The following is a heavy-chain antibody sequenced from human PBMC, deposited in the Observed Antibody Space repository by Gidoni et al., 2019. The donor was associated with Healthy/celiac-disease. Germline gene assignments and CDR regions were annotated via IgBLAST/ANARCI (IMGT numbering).Heavy chain of an antibody. CDR1: GFTFSSYA. CDR2: ISYDGSNK. CDR3: ARDWFSGD. D-gene: IGHD3-10*01. Sequence: QVQLVESGGGVVQPGRSLRLSCAASGFTFSSYAMHWVRQAPGKGLEWVAVISYDGSNKYYADSVKGRFTISRDNSKNTLYLQMNSLRAEDTAVYYCARDWFSGDWGQGTLVTVSS. J-gene: IGHJ4*02. V-gene: IGHV3-30-3*01.